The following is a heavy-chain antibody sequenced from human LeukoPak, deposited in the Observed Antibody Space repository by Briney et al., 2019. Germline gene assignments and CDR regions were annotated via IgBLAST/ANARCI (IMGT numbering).Heavy chain of an antibody. J-gene: IGHJ3*01. V-gene: IGHV5-51*01. CDR1: GYSFTNYW. CDR2: IYPGDSDT. CDR3: ARRGGLTDVFDS. Sequence: GESLKISCKASGYSFTNYWIGWVRQMPGKGLEWMGIIYPGDSDTKYSPSLQGQVTISADKSISTAFLRWSSLKTSDSAIYYCARRGGLTDVFDSWGQGTMVTVSS.